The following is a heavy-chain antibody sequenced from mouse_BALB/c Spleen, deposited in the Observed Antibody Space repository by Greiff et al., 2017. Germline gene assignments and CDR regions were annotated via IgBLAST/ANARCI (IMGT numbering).Heavy chain of an antibody. CDR1: GYTFTSYT. J-gene: IGHJ4*01. CDR3: ARSGRVRRDCAMDY. Sequence: VQLVESAAELARPGASVKMSCKASGYTFTSYTMHWVKQRPGQGLEWIGYINPSSGYTEYNQKFKDKTTLTADKSSSKAYMQLSSLTSEDSAVYYCARSGRVRRDCAMDYWGQGTSVTVSS. CDR2: INPSSGYT. V-gene: IGHV1-4*02. D-gene: IGHD2-14*01.